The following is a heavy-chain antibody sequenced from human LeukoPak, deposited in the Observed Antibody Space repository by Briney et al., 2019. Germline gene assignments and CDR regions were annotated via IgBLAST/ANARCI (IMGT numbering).Heavy chain of an antibody. Sequence: GGSLRLSCAASGFTFSTYWMHWVRQAPGKGLEWVSAVSGSGGSTYYADSVKGRFTISRDISKNTLYLQMNSLRAEDTAVYYCAKVLWFGGKYFDYWGQGTLVTVSS. CDR2: VSGSGGST. D-gene: IGHD3-10*01. V-gene: IGHV3-23*01. J-gene: IGHJ4*02. CDR3: AKVLWFGGKYFDY. CDR1: GFTFSTYW.